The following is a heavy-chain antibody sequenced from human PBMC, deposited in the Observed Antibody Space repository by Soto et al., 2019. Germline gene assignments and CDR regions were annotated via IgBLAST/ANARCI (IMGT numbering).Heavy chain of an antibody. V-gene: IGHV4-34*01. CDR1: GQSFSGHT. Sequence: QVQLQQWGAGLLKPSETLSLTCAVYGQSFSGHTWSWIRQSPGKGLEWIGEISQSGSTYYNPSLKTRVTISADTSKNQFYLTLNSVTAADTGVFYCARGSGIAVIPGELEDVHYDYWGQGTLVSVSS. CDR2: ISQSGST. CDR3: ARGSGIAVIPGELEDVHYDY. J-gene: IGHJ4*02. D-gene: IGHD2-2*01.